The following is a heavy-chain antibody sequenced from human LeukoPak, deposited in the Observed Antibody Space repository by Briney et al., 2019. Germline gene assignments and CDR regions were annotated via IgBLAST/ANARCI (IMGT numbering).Heavy chain of an antibody. D-gene: IGHD2-2*01. J-gene: IGHJ6*02. Sequence: PSETLSLTCTVSGGSISSGDYYWSWIRQPPGKGLEWIGYIYYSGSTYYNPSLKSRVTISVDTSKNQFSLKLSYVTAADTAVYYCARDIVVVPAAIGYGMDVWGQGTTVTVSS. CDR3: ARDIVVVPAAIGYGMDV. CDR2: IYYSGST. V-gene: IGHV4-30-4*01. CDR1: GGSISSGDYY.